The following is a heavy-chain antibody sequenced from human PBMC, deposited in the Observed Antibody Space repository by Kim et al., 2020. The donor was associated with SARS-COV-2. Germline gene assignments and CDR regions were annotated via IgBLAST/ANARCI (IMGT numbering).Heavy chain of an antibody. D-gene: IGHD3-22*01. CDR2: ILNDGSDK. J-gene: IGHJ4*02. CDR3: VKDDTSGYFYVDY. Sequence: GGSLRLSCAASGFTFSRHGMHWARQAPGKGLEWVALILNDGSDKNYADSVKGRFTISRDNSMNTLYLQMNSLRPEDTAVYYCVKDDTSGYFYVDYWGPGTLVNVSS. V-gene: IGHV3-30*18. CDR1: GFTFSRHG.